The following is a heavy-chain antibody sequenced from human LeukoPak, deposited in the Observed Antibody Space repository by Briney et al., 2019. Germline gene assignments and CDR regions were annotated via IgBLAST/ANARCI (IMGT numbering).Heavy chain of an antibody. CDR3: AKDHATLFGVVIIYGMDV. Sequence: GGSLRLSCAASGFAFGSYAMSWVRQAPGKGLEWISTSGDGLHYADFVMGRFIISRDNSKNTLYLQMNSLRAEDTAVYYCAKDHATLFGVVIIYGMDVWGQGTTVTVSS. V-gene: IGHV3-23*01. D-gene: IGHD3-3*01. J-gene: IGHJ6*02. CDR1: GFAFGSYA. CDR2: SGDGL.